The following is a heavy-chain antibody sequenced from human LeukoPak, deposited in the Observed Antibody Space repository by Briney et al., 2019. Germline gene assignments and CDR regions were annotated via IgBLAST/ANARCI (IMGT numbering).Heavy chain of an antibody. V-gene: IGHV1-2*06. Sequence: ASVKVSCKASGYTFTGYYMHWVRQAPGQGLEWMGQINPNSGGTNYAQKFQGRVTMTRDTSISTAYMELSRLRSDDTAVYYCAREPQSWVDYGDYEYPWGQGTLVTVSS. D-gene: IGHD4-17*01. CDR3: AREPQSWVDYGDYEYP. CDR1: GYTFTGYY. CDR2: INPNSGGT. J-gene: IGHJ5*02.